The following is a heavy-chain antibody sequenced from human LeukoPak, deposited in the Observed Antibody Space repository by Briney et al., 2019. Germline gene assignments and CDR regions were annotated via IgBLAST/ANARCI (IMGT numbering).Heavy chain of an antibody. Sequence: ASVKVSCKAAGYTFTSYDINWVRQATGQGLEWMGWMNPNSGNTGYAQKFQGRVTMTRNTSISTAHMELSSLRYEATDVYYCARGDGVAALSTLDYWGQGTLVTVSS. CDR2: MNPNSGNT. CDR3: ARGDGVAALSTLDY. D-gene: IGHD6-13*01. V-gene: IGHV1-8*01. J-gene: IGHJ4*02. CDR1: GYTFTSYD.